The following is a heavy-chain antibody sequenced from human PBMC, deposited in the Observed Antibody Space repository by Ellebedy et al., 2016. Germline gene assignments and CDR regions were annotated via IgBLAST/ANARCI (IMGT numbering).Heavy chain of an antibody. D-gene: IGHD3-16*01. V-gene: IGHV3-30*03. Sequence: GGSLRLSCEASGFIFNTYGIHWVRQAPGKGLEWVAVMSNDGSHQYYADSVKGRFTISRDNSKNIMYLQMNSLSTEDTAVYYCARDKGDYDIKRPAVLYNWFDPWGQGTLVIVSS. CDR3: ARDKGDYDIKRPAVLYNWFDP. CDR1: GFIFNTYG. J-gene: IGHJ5*02. CDR2: MSNDGSHQ.